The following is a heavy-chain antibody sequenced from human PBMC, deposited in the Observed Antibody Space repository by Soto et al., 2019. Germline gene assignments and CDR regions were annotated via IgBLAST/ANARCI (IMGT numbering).Heavy chain of an antibody. CDR3: ARLYYDFWSGYYSYYYYYMDV. CDR1: GGSISSYY. Sequence: SETLSLTCTVSGGSISSYYWSWIRQPPGKGLEWIGYIYYSGSTNYNPSLKSRVTISVDTSKNQFSLKLSSVTAADTAVYYFARLYYDFWSGYYSYYYYYMDVWGKGTTVTVSS. D-gene: IGHD3-3*01. CDR2: IYYSGST. V-gene: IGHV4-59*08. J-gene: IGHJ6*03.